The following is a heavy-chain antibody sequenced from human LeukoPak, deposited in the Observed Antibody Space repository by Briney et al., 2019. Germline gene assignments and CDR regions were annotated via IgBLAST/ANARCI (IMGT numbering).Heavy chain of an antibody. V-gene: IGHV4-34*01. CDR2: INHSGST. D-gene: IGHD3-10*01. J-gene: IGHJ4*02. Sequence: PSETLSLTCAVYGGSFSGYYWSWIRQPPGKGLEWIGEINHSGSTNYNPSLKSRVTISVDTSENQFSLKLSSVTAADTAVYYCARGGDYGPTDYWGQGTLVTVSS. CDR3: ARGGDYGPTDY. CDR1: GGSFSGYY.